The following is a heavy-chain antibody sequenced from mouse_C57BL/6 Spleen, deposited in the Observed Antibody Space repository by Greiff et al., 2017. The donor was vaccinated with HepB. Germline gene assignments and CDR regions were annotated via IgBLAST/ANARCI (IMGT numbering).Heavy chain of an antibody. V-gene: IGHV1-4*01. CDR3: ARSIYDGYYGYFDV. CDR2: INPSSGYT. J-gene: IGHJ1*03. Sequence: VQLQQSGAELARPGASVKMSCKASGYTFTSYTMHWVNQRPGQGLEWIGYINPSSGYTKYNQKFKDKATLTADKSSSTAYMQLSSLTSEDSAVYYCARSIYDGYYGYFDVWGTGTTVTVSS. D-gene: IGHD2-3*01. CDR1: GYTFTSYT.